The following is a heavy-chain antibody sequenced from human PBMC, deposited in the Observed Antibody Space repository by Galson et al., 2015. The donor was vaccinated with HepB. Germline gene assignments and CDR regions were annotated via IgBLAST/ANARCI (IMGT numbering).Heavy chain of an antibody. Sequence: SLRLSCAASGFTFSHNWMHWVRQVPGKGLVWVSRISGDGGTTNYADSVRGRFTISRDNAKKTLYLQMNSLTAADTAVYYCARDLDFWGAYFFDFWGQGTLVTVSS. V-gene: IGHV3-74*01. CDR1: GFTFSHNW. CDR2: ISGDGGTT. CDR3: ARDLDFWGAYFFDF. J-gene: IGHJ4*02. D-gene: IGHD3-3*01.